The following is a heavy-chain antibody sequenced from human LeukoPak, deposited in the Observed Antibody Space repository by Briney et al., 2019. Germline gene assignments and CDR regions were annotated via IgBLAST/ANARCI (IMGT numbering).Heavy chain of an antibody. CDR3: ARAPVVAAIRGFYYFDY. V-gene: IGHV3-53*01. Sequence: GGSLRLSCAASGFTVSSNYMSWVRQAPGKGLEWVSVIYSGGSTYYADSVKGRFTISRDNSKNTLYLQMNSLRAEDTAVYYCARAPVVAAIRGFYYFDYWGQGTLVTVSS. CDR2: IYSGGST. D-gene: IGHD2-15*01. J-gene: IGHJ4*02. CDR1: GFTVSSNY.